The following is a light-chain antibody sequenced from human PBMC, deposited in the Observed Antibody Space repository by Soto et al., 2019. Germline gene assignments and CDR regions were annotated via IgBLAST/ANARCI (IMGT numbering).Light chain of an antibody. CDR2: GAS. J-gene: IGKJ2*01. Sequence: EIVMTQSPATLSVSPGERATLSCRASQSVSSNLAWYQQKAGQAPTLLIYGASTRATGVPVRFSGSGSGTEFTLTISSLQSEDFAVYYCHQYNRWPPYTFGQGTKLEIK. CDR1: QSVSSN. V-gene: IGKV3-15*01. CDR3: HQYNRWPPYT.